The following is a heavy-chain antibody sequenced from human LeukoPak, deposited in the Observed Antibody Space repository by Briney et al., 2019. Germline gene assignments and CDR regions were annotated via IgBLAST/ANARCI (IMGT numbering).Heavy chain of an antibody. D-gene: IGHD2-2*02. Sequence: PSETLSLTCAVYGGSFSGYYWSWIRQPPGKGLEWIGEINHSGSTNYNPSLTSRVTISVGTSKNQFSLKLSSVTAADTAVYYCARGWVYCSSTSCYRNYYYYGMDVWGQGTTVTVSS. CDR1: GGSFSGYY. V-gene: IGHV4-34*01. J-gene: IGHJ6*02. CDR2: INHSGST. CDR3: ARGWVYCSSTSCYRNYYYYGMDV.